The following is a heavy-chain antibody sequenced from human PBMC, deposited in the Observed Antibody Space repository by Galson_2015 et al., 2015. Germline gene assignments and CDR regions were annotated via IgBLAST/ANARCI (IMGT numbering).Heavy chain of an antibody. Sequence: TLSLTCAVSGGSISSGGYSWSWIRQPPGKGLEWIGYIYHSGSTYYNPSLKSRVTISVDRSKNQFSLKLSSVTAADTAVYYCAGGSTHDYGDFGWYFDLWGRGTLVTVSS. CDR3: AGGSTHDYGDFGWYFDL. D-gene: IGHD4-17*01. CDR2: IYHSGST. J-gene: IGHJ2*01. CDR1: GGSISSGGYS. V-gene: IGHV4-30-2*01.